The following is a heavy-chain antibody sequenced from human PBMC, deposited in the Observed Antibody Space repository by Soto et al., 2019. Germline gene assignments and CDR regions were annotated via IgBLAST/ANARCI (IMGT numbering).Heavy chain of an antibody. CDR1: CYTFTSYG. J-gene: IGHJ5*02. D-gene: IGHD2-15*01. V-gene: IGHV1-18*01. Sequence: GAPVKVSCKASCYTFTSYGISWVRQAPGQGLEWMGWISAYNGNTNYAQKLQGRVTMTTDTSTSTAYMELRSLRSDDTAVYYCATCSGGSCYHNWLDPWGQGTLVTVSS. CDR2: ISAYNGNT. CDR3: ATCSGGSCYHNWLDP.